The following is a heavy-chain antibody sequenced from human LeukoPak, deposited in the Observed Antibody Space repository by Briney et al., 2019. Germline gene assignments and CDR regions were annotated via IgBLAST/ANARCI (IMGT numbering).Heavy chain of an antibody. CDR2: ICSGGDTI. CDR3: AREKGGYYGLGRRFDL. D-gene: IGHD3-10*01. J-gene: IGHJ2*01. CDR1: GFTFKDYY. V-gene: IGHV3-11*01. Sequence: GGSLRLSCEDSGFTFKDYYMSWIRPAPGKGVEWVSYICSGGDTIKYTDSVKGRFTISRETAQNSLYMHMRSIRADDTAVFYCAREKGGYYGLGRRFDLWGRGALGTVSS.